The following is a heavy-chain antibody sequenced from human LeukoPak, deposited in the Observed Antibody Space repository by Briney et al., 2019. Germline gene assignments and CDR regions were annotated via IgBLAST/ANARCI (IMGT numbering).Heavy chain of an antibody. CDR2: IYYSGST. Sequence: SETLSLTCTVSGGSISSYYWSWIRQPPGKGLEWIGYIYYSGSTNYNPSLKSRVTISVDTSKNQFSLKLSSVTAADTAVYYCAREARDSYVFDYWGQGTLVTVSS. J-gene: IGHJ4*02. CDR1: GGSISSYY. V-gene: IGHV4-59*12. CDR3: AREARDSYVFDY. D-gene: IGHD5-18*01.